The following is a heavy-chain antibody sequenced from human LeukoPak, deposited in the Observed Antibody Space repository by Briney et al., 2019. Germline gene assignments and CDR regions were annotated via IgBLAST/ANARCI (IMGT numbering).Heavy chain of an antibody. V-gene: IGHV1-8*03. CDR2: MNPNSGNT. Sequence: ASVKVFCKASGYTFTSYDINWVRQATGQGLEWMGWMNPNSGNTGYAQKFQGRVTITRNTSISTAYMELSSLRSEDTAVYYCARGRITIFGVVIQGAYYFDYWGQGTLVTVSS. CDR1: GYTFTSYD. CDR3: ARGRITIFGVVIQGAYYFDY. D-gene: IGHD3-3*01. J-gene: IGHJ4*02.